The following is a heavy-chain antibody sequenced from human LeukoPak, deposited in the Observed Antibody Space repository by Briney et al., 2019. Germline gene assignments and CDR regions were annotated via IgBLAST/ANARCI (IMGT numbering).Heavy chain of an antibody. CDR2: IRSKDYGGTK. CDR1: GFTFGDYA. CDR3: TRIVYYDSSGYYYYYYYYYYMDV. J-gene: IGHJ6*03. Sequence: PGGSLRLSCTASGFTFGDYAMSWVRQAPGKGLEWVGFIRSKDYGGTKEYAASVKGRFTISRDDSKSIAYLQMNSLKTEDTAVYYCTRIVYYDSSGYYYYYYYYYYMDVWGKGTTVTISS. V-gene: IGHV3-49*04. D-gene: IGHD3-22*01.